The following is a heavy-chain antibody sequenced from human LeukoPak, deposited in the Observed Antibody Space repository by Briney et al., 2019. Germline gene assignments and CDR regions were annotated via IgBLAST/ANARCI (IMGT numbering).Heavy chain of an antibody. CDR2: ISGSGGST. J-gene: IGHJ5*02. D-gene: IGHD3-9*01. V-gene: IGHV3-23*01. Sequence: PGGSLRLSCAASGFTFSSYAMSWVRQAPGKGLERVSAISGSGGSTYYADSVKGRFTISRDNAKNSLYLQMNSLRAEDTAVYYCAREGYFDWLLGGNYNWFDPWGQGTLVTVSS. CDR1: GFTFSSYA. CDR3: AREGYFDWLLGGNYNWFDP.